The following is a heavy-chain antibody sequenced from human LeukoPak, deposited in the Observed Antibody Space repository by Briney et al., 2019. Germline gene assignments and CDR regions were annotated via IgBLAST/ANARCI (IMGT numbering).Heavy chain of an antibody. J-gene: IGHJ6*03. Sequence: ASVKVSCKASGYTFTSYAMNWVRQAPGQGLEWMGWINTNTGNPTYAQGFTGRFVFSLDTSVSTAYLQISSLKAEDTAVYYCASVSSSWEYYYYYYMDVWGKGTTVTVSS. CDR2: INTNTGNP. D-gene: IGHD6-6*01. V-gene: IGHV7-4-1*02. CDR3: ASVSSSWEYYYYYYMDV. CDR1: GYTFTSYA.